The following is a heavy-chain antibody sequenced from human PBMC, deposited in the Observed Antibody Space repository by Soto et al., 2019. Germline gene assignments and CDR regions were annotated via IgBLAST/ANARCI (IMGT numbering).Heavy chain of an antibody. CDR3: ARDLDGLHDDNSGPYPRPG. D-gene: IGHD3-22*01. CDR1: GGSISSDDYY. CDR2: IHSSGSI. Sequence: SETLSLTCTVSGGSISSDDYYWSWIRQAPGRGLEWIGYIHSSGSIYYNPSLKSRATMSIDAARNQFSLKVSSVTVADTAVYYCARDLDGLHDDNSGPYPRPGWGQGTLVTVS. J-gene: IGHJ1*01. V-gene: IGHV4-30-4*01.